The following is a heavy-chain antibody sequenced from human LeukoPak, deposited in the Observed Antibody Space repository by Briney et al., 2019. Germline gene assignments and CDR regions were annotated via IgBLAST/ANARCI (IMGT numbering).Heavy chain of an antibody. CDR2: IYTSGST. D-gene: IGHD6-13*01. CDR3: AREYSSSWRLSNWFDP. J-gene: IGHJ5*02. Sequence: KTSHTLSLTCTLSAGSISISSYYWGWIRQPPGKGLEWIGRIYTSGSTNYNPCLKRRVTMSVDTSKNQFSLKLSSGTAADTAVYYCAREYSSSWRLSNWFDPWGEGTLVTVSS. CDR1: AGSISISSYY. V-gene: IGHV4-61*02.